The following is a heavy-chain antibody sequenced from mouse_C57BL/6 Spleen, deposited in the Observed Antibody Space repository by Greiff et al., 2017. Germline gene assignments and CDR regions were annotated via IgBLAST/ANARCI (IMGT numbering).Heavy chain of an antibody. V-gene: IGHV5-17*01. J-gene: IGHJ4*01. CDR3: ARRLYGSCGFYAMDY. CDR2: IRSGSSTI. D-gene: IGHD1-1*02. Sequence: EVQLVESGGGLVKPGGSLKLSCAASGFTFSDYGMHWVRQAPEKGLEWVAYIRSGSSTIYYADTVKGRCTITRDNAKNTLFLQMTSLRSEEAAMYYCARRLYGSCGFYAMDYWGQGTSVTVSS. CDR1: GFTFSDYG.